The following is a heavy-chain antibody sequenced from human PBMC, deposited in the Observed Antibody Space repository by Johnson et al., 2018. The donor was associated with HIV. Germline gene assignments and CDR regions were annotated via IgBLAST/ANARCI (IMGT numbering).Heavy chain of an antibody. Sequence: VQLVESGGGVVQPGGSLRLSCAASAFNFNTYGMDWVRQAPGKGLEWVAFIRYDGSSKYYADSVKGRFTISRDHSKNTLYLQMNSLRAEDTAVYYCARDLVVSDYGDYTYRRGGAFDIWGQGTMVTVSS. CDR1: AFNFNTYG. V-gene: IGHV3-30*02. CDR2: IRYDGSSK. CDR3: ARDLVVSDYGDYTYRRGGAFDI. D-gene: IGHD4-17*01. J-gene: IGHJ3*02.